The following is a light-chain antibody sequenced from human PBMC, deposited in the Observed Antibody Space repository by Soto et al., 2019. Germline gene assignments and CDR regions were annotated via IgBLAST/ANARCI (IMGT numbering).Light chain of an antibody. CDR1: QSVGSW. V-gene: IGKV1-5*03. Sequence: DIQMTQSPSTLSASVGDRVTITCRASQSVGSWLAWYQQKPGKAPKLLIYKASSLESGVPSRFSGSGSGTEFSHTLSSLQPDDFASYHCQQYGSSSPWTFGQGTKVEIK. CDR3: QQYGSSSPWT. J-gene: IGKJ1*01. CDR2: KAS.